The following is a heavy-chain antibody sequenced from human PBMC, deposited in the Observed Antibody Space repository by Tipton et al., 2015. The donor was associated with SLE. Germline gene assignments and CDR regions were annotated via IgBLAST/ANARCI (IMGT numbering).Heavy chain of an antibody. Sequence: TLSLTCTVSGGSISSGSYYWSWIRQSPGKGLEWIGYIYTSGSTNYNPSLKSRVTISADTSKNQFSLKLSSVTAADTAVYYCARGRGYWGQGTLVTVSS. CDR2: IYTSGST. CDR1: GGSISSGSYY. V-gene: IGHV4-61*09. CDR3: ARGRGY. J-gene: IGHJ4*02. D-gene: IGHD5-24*01.